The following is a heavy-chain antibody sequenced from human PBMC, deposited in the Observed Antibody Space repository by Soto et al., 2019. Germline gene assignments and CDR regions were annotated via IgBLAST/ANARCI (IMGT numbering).Heavy chain of an antibody. J-gene: IGHJ4*02. CDR2: IIPILGIA. CDR3: ARDHTVTHEFDY. D-gene: IGHD4-4*01. Sequence: SVKVSCKASGGTFSSYTISWVRQAPGQGLEWMGRIIPILGIANYAQKFQGRVTITADKSTSTAYMELSSLRSEDTAVYYCARDHTVTHEFDYWGQGTLVTLSS. V-gene: IGHV1-69*04. CDR1: GGTFSSYT.